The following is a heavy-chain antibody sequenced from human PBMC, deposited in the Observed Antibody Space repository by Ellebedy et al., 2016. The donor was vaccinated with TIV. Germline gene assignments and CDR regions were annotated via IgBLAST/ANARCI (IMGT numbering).Heavy chain of an antibody. D-gene: IGHD4-17*01. Sequence: PGGSLRLSCVASGFTFSSYAMSWVRQAPGKGLEWVANIKQDGSEKYYVDSVKGRFTISRDNAKNSLYLQMNSLGAEDTAVYYCARQTVATSVNDAFDIWGLGTVVTVSS. J-gene: IGHJ3*02. CDR3: ARQTVATSVNDAFDI. CDR1: GFTFSSYA. V-gene: IGHV3-7*01. CDR2: IKQDGSEK.